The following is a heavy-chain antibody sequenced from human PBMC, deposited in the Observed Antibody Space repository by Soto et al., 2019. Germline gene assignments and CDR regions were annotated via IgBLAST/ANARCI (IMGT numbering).Heavy chain of an antibody. CDR3: AREVGRGSGSYYLDY. Sequence: EVQLVESGGGLVQPGGSLRLSCAASGFTFSKYWMHWVRQAPGKGLLWVSRINGDGTDTTYADSVKGRFTISRDNAKNTVYLQMNGLRAEDTAVYYCAREVGRGSGSYYLDYWGQETLVTVSS. V-gene: IGHV3-74*03. D-gene: IGHD3-16*01. J-gene: IGHJ4*02. CDR2: INGDGTDT. CDR1: GFTFSKYW.